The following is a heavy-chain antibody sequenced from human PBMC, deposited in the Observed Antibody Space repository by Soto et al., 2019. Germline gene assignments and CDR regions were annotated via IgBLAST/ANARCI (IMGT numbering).Heavy chain of an antibody. J-gene: IGHJ4*02. CDR2: IIPMFDAP. CDR3: AREGMSTMFFDY. Sequence: ASVKVSCKASGGSFSTNVISWVRQAPGQGLEWMGGIIPMFDAPNYAQKFQGRVTITADGSTSTGYMELSSLTYEDTAVYYCAREGMSTMFFDYWGQGTLVTVSS. D-gene: IGHD3-10*02. CDR1: GGSFSTNV. V-gene: IGHV1-69*13.